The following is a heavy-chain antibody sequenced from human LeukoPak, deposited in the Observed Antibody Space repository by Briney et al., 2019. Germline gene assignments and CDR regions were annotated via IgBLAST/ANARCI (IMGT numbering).Heavy chain of an antibody. CDR1: GGSLSGHY. J-gene: IGHJ4*02. V-gene: IGHV4-34*01. CDR3: AQYYYDSSGYYYVGYFDF. CDR2: INHSGST. Sequence: PSETLSLTCAVYGGSLSGHYWSWLRQSPGKGLEWIGEINHSGSTNYNASLRSRVTISVDTSKNQFSLKLSPVTAADTAVYYCAQYYYDSSGYYYVGYFDFWGQGTLVTVSS. D-gene: IGHD3-22*01.